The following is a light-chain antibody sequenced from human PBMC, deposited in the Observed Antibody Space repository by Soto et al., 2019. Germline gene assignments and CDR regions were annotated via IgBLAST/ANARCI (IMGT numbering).Light chain of an antibody. V-gene: IGLV2-14*03. CDR2: DVS. Sequence: QSVLTQPASVSGSPGQSITISCTGTSSDVGGYNYVSWYQHHPGKAPKLLIYDVSNRPSGISNRFSGSKSDNTASLTISGLQPEDEADYYCSSYTTSNTRQIVLGTGTKVTV. CDR1: SSDVGGYNY. J-gene: IGLJ1*01. CDR3: SSYTTSNTRQIV.